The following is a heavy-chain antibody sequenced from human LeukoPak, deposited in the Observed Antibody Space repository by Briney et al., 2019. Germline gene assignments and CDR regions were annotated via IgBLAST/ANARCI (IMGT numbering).Heavy chain of an antibody. D-gene: IGHD4-17*01. J-gene: IGHJ5*02. CDR2: ISGSGGST. V-gene: IGHV3-23*01. CDR3: AKDDYGDYVGWFDP. CDR1: GFTFSSYA. Sequence: GGSLRLSCAASGFTFSSYAMSWVRQAPGKGLEWVSAISGSGGSTYYADSVKGRFTISRDNSKNTLYLQMNSLRAEDTAIYYCAKDDYGDYVGWFDPWGQGTLVTVSS.